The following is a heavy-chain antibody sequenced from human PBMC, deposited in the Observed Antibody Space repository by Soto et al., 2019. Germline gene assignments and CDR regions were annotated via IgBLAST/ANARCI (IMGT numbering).Heavy chain of an antibody. Sequence: QVQLVQSGAEVKKPGDTVQVSCKTSGYTFTSYHISRVRQAPGQGREWMGWISSYNTNTKYAQKFQGRVTMTTDTLTSTAYLELRSLRSDDTALYYCAGDTPPTDYWGQGTLVTVSS. CDR2: ISSYNTNT. CDR3: AGDTPPTDY. V-gene: IGHV1-18*01. J-gene: IGHJ4*02. CDR1: GYTFTSYH.